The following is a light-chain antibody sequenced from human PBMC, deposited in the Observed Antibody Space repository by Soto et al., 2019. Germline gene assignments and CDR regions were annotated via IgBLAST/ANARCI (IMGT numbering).Light chain of an antibody. J-gene: IGKJ1*01. CDR3: QQYNSYEWT. V-gene: IGKV1-5*03. CDR1: QTISSW. CDR2: KAS. Sequence: DIQMTQSPSTLSGSVGDRVTITCRASQTISSWLAWYQQKPGKAPKLLIYKASTLKSGVPSRFSGSGSGTEFTLTISSLQPDDFATYYCQQYNSYEWTFGQGTKV.